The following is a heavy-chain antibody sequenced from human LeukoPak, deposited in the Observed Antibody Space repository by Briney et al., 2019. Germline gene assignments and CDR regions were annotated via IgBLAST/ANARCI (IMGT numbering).Heavy chain of an antibody. J-gene: IGHJ4*02. Sequence: GGSLRLSCAASGFTFSSYAMSWVRQAPGKGLEWVANIEQDGSTKYYMASVRGRFTISRDNAKKSLYLQMNSLRAEDTAVYYCATSDVDTAMVSYWGQGTLVTVSS. CDR2: IEQDGSTK. CDR3: ATSDVDTAMVSY. V-gene: IGHV3-7*01. CDR1: GFTFSSYA. D-gene: IGHD5-18*01.